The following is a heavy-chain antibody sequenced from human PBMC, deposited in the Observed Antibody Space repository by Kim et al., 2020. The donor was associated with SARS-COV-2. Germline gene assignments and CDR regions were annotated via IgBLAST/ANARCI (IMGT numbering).Heavy chain of an antibody. CDR1: GYSFTNYW. D-gene: IGHD3-16*01. Sequence: GESLKISCKGSGYSFTNYWIGWVRQMPGKGLEWMGIIYPGDSDTRYSPSLQGQVSISADKSISTAHLQWGSLKASDTAMYYCARHAFGLDYWGQGTLVTVSS. CDR3: ARHAFGLDY. J-gene: IGHJ4*02. CDR2: IYPGDSDT. V-gene: IGHV5-51*01.